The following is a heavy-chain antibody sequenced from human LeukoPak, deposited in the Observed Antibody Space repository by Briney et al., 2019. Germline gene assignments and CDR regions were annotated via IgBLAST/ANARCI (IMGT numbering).Heavy chain of an antibody. CDR3: ARDTRDGYNTRGDY. Sequence: ASVKVSCKASGYTFTSYGISWVRQAPGQGLEWMGWISAYNGNTNYAQKLQGRVTMTTDTSASTAYMELRSLRPDDTAVYYCARDTRDGYNTRGDYWGQGTLVTVSS. CDR2: ISAYNGNT. D-gene: IGHD5-24*01. CDR1: GYTFTSYG. J-gene: IGHJ4*02. V-gene: IGHV1-18*01.